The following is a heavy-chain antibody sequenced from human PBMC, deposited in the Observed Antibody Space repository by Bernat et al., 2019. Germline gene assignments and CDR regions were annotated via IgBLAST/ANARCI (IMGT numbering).Heavy chain of an antibody. Sequence: QLQLQESGPGLVKPSETLSLTCTVSGGSISSSSYYWGWIRQPPGKGLEWIGSIYYSGYTDYNPSLRSRGTISVDTSKNQFSLKMIFVTAEDTAEYYCARLRRGCGAAVGVVMDSGGQGALVIVSS. D-gene: IGHD3-3*01. CDR1: GGSISSSSYY. V-gene: IGHV4-39*01. CDR3: ARLRRGCGAAVGVVMDS. CDR2: IYYSGYT. J-gene: IGHJ4*02.